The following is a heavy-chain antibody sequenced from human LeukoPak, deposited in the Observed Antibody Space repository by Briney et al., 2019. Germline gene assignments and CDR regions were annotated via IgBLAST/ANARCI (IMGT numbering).Heavy chain of an antibody. D-gene: IGHD3-22*01. V-gene: IGHV3-9*01. CDR1: GFTFDDYA. CDR2: ISWNSGNI. CDR3: AKSALIYYNDRGAYYYFDH. J-gene: IGHJ4*02. Sequence: PGGSLRLSCAASGFTFDDYAMHWVRQAPGKGLEWVSGISWNSGNIAYGDSVKGRFTISRDNARNSLYLQMNSLRPEDTAVYYCAKSALIYYNDRGAYYYFDHWGQGALVTVSS.